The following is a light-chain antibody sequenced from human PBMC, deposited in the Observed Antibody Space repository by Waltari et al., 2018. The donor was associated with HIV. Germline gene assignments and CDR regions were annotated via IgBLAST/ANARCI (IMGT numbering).Light chain of an antibody. CDR3: QQRSNWPPLT. CDR1: QSVSSY. CDR2: DTS. V-gene: IGKV3-11*01. Sequence: EIVLTQSPATLSLSPGERATLACRARQSVSSYLAGYQQKPGQAPRPLIYDTSNRATGIPARFSGSGSGTDFTLTISSLEPEDFAVYYCQQRSNWPPLTFGGGTKVEIK. J-gene: IGKJ4*01.